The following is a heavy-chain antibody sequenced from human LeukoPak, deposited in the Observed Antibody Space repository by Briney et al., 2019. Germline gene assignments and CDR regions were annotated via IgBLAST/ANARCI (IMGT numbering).Heavy chain of an antibody. CDR1: GGSISSYY. CDR3: ARDRVDSSGYYYYYGIDV. J-gene: IGHJ6*02. CDR2: LYTSGST. V-gene: IGHV4-4*07. D-gene: IGHD3-22*01. Sequence: SETLSLTCTVSGGSISSYYWSWIRQPAGKGLEWIGRLYTSGSTNYNPSLRSRLTMSADTSKNQFPLNLRSVTAADTAIYYCARDRVDSSGYYYYYGIDVWGQGTAVTVSS.